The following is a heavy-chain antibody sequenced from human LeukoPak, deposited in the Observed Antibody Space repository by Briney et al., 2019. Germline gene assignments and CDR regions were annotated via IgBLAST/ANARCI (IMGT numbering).Heavy chain of an antibody. D-gene: IGHD3-22*01. V-gene: IGHV3-23*01. CDR1: EFTFSNYA. Sequence: TGGSLRLSCAASEFTFSNYAMSWVRQAPGKGLEWVSAIGGSGGSTYYADSVKGRFTISRDNSKNTLYLQMNSLRAEDTAVYYCAKDRAYYYDSSGYCFDYWGQGTLVTVSS. J-gene: IGHJ4*02. CDR2: IGGSGGST. CDR3: AKDRAYYYDSSGYCFDY.